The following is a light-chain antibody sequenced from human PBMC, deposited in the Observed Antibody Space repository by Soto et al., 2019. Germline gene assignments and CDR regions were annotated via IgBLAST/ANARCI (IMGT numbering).Light chain of an antibody. J-gene: IGLJ1*01. Sequence: HLVLTQSPSASASLGASVKLTCTVSSGHSSYAIAWHQQQPEKGPRYLMKLNSDGSHSKGDGIPDRFSGSSSGAESYLTISSLQSEDEADYYCQTWGTGIHYVFGTGTKLTVL. CDR1: SGHSSYA. V-gene: IGLV4-69*01. CDR3: QTWGTGIHYV. CDR2: LNSDGSH.